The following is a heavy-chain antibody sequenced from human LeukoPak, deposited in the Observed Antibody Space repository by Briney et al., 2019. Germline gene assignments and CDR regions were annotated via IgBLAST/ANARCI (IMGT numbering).Heavy chain of an antibody. V-gene: IGHV4-34*01. J-gene: IGHJ5*02. D-gene: IGHD3-10*01. CDR2: INHSGST. CDR1: GGSFSGYY. CDR3: ARGWRYYGSGSYCWFDP. Sequence: SETLSLTCAVYGGSFSGYYRSWIRQPPGKGLEWIGEINHSGSTNYNPSLKSRVTISVDTSKNQFSLKLSSVTAADTAVYYCARGWRYYGSGSYCWFDPWGQGTLVTVSS.